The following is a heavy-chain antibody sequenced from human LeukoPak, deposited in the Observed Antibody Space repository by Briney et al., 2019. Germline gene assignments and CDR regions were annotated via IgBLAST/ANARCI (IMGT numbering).Heavy chain of an antibody. CDR3: ARGRPAAGQYFFDY. J-gene: IGHJ4*02. Sequence: KTSETLSLTCTVSGGSISSYYWSWIRQPPGKGLGWIGSINYSGSTYYNPSLKSRVTISVDTSKQQFSLKLSSVTAADAAVYYCARGRPAAGQYFFDYWGQGALVTVSS. CDR2: INYSGST. CDR1: GGSISSYY. D-gene: IGHD6-13*01. V-gene: IGHV4-59*05.